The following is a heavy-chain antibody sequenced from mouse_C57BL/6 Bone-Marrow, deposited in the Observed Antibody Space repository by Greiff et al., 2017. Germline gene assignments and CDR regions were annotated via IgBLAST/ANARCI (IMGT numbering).Heavy chain of an antibody. CDR1: GFNIKDDY. V-gene: IGHV14-4*01. J-gene: IGHJ4*01. Sequence: VQLQQSGAELVRPGASVKLSCTASGFNIKDDYMHWVKQRPEQGLEWIGWIDPENGDTEYASKFQGKATITADTSSHTAYLPLSSLTSEDTAVYDCTMIAMDYWGQGTSVTGSA. CDR2: IDPENGDT. CDR3: TMIAMDY.